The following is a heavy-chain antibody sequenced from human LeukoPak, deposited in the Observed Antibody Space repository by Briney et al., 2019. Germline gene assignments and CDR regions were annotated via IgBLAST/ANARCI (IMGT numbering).Heavy chain of an antibody. Sequence: GASVKVSCKASGYSFTSYDINWVRQATGQGLEWMGWISAYNGNTNYAQKLQGRVTMTTDTSTSTAYMELRSLRSDDTAVYYCARDRVLRYFDWLLLGDYFDYWGQGTLVTVSS. J-gene: IGHJ4*02. V-gene: IGHV1-18*01. CDR3: ARDRVLRYFDWLLLGDYFDY. CDR1: GYSFTSYD. CDR2: ISAYNGNT. D-gene: IGHD3-9*01.